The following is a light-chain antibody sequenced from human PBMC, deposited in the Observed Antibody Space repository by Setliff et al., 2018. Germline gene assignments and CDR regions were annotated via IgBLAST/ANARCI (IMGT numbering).Light chain of an antibody. CDR3: QSYDSSLSGSGGV. V-gene: IGLV1-40*01. CDR1: SSSIGAGYD. Sequence: QSVLTQPPSVSGTPGQRVTISCTGSSSSIGAGYDVHWYQQFSGTAPKLLIYGNSNRPSGVPDRFSGSKSATSASLAITGLQAEDEADYYCQSYDSSLSGSGGVFGGGTK. CDR2: GNS. J-gene: IGLJ3*02.